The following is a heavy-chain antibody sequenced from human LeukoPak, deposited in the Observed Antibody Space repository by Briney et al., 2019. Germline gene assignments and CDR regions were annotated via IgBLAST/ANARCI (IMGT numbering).Heavy chain of an antibody. CDR2: IYNSGST. D-gene: IGHD3-10*01. CDR1: GGSFSGYY. V-gene: IGHV4-34*01. J-gene: IGHJ4*02. Sequence: SETLSLTCAVYGGSFSGYYWSWIRQPPGKGLEWIGSIYNSGSTYYNPSLKSRVTIFVDTSKNQFSLKLSSVNAADTAVYYCARKPYGSGTPFDYWGQGTLVTVSS. CDR3: ARKPYGSGTPFDY.